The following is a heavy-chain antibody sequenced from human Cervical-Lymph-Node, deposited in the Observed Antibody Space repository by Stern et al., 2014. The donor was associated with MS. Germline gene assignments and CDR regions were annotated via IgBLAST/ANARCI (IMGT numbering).Heavy chain of an antibody. CDR2: IIPIFGTP. D-gene: IGHD2-15*01. J-gene: IGHJ5*02. CDR3: ARDSGGRSAWDGRWFDP. V-gene: IGHV1-69*01. Sequence: QVQLVQSGPEVKKPGSSVKVFCKVSGGSFGSYGISWVRQAPGQGLDWMGGIIPIFGTPNYARKFQGRVTISADESTATAYMELSSLTSEDTAVYFCARDSGGRSAWDGRWFDPWGQGTLVTVSS. CDR1: GGSFGSYG.